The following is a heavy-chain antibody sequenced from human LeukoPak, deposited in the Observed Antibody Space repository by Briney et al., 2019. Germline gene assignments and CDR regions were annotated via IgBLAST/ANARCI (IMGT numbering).Heavy chain of an antibody. J-gene: IGHJ4*02. CDR1: RFTFRSYS. V-gene: IGHV3-30*01. CDR2: ISYDGSNK. Sequence: GGSLRLSCAASRFTFRSYSMHWVRQAPGKGLEWVAVISYDGSNKYYADSVKGRFTISRDNSKNTLYLQMNSLRAEDTAVYYCARVGKQLVSGTFDYWGQGNLVTVSS. CDR3: ARVGKQLVSGTFDY. D-gene: IGHD6-13*01.